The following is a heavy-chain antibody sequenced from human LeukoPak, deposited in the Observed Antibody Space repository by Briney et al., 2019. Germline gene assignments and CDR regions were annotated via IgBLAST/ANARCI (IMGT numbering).Heavy chain of an antibody. CDR2: IIPIFGTA. V-gene: IGHV1-69*05. J-gene: IGHJ6*03. CDR1: RGTFSSYA. Sequence: SLKVSCKPSRGTFSSYAISWVRQAPGQGLEWMGGIIPIFGTANYAQKFQGRVTITTDESTITAYMELSSLRSEDTAVYYCARGVEYSSSSARYYYYYYMDVWGKGPTVTVSS. CDR3: ARGVEYSSSSARYYYYYYMDV. D-gene: IGHD6-6*01.